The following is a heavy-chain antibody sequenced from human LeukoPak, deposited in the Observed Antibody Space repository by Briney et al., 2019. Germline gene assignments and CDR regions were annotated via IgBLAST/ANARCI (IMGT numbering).Heavy chain of an antibody. CDR2: VYNGENT. J-gene: IGHJ4*02. D-gene: IGHD1-26*01. V-gene: IGHV4-59*01. Sequence: SETLSLTCTVSGGSISIYYWSWIRQPPGKGLEWIGYVYNGENTNYNPSLKSRATISADTSKNQFSLKLNSVTAADTAAYYCVRDRELHYWGRGILVTVSS. CDR3: VRDRELHY. CDR1: GGSISIYY.